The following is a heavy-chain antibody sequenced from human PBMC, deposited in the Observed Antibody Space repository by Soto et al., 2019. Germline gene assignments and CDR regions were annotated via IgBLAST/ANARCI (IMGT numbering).Heavy chain of an antibody. V-gene: IGHV3-30-3*01. Sequence: XESLGLSCAASGFTFSSYAMHWVRQAPGKGLEWVAVISYDGSNKYYADSVKGRFTISRDNSKNTLYLQMNSLRAEDTAVYYCARDRGYYDSSGYYPPSTYGMDVWGQGTTVTVSS. J-gene: IGHJ6*02. CDR1: GFTFSSYA. D-gene: IGHD3-22*01. CDR2: ISYDGSNK. CDR3: ARDRGYYDSSGYYPPSTYGMDV.